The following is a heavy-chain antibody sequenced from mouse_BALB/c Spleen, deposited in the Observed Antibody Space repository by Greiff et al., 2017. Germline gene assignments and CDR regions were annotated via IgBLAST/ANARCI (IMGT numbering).Heavy chain of an antibody. CDR1: GFTFSSYA. D-gene: IGHD2-3*01. J-gene: IGHJ3*01. Sequence: EVQVVESGGGLVKPGGSLKLSCAASGFTFSSYAMSWVRQTPEKRLEWVASISSGGSTYYPDSVKGRFTISRDNARNILYLQMSSLRSEDTAMYYCAREGDGYLGFAYWGQGTLVTVSA. CDR2: ISSGGST. V-gene: IGHV5-6-5*01. CDR3: AREGDGYLGFAY.